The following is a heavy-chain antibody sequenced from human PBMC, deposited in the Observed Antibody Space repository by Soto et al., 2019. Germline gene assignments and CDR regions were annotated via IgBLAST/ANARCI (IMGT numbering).Heavy chain of an antibody. Sequence: QPGGSLRLSCSVSGFSFTNYAMHWVRQAPGKGLEYVSSISSNGDSTYYADSVKGRFTISRDNSKNTLYLQMSSLRIEDTAVYYCVKDRWIDYWGQGTLVTVSS. V-gene: IGHV3-64D*06. CDR2: ISSNGDST. CDR1: GFSFTNYA. CDR3: VKDRWIDY. J-gene: IGHJ4*02. D-gene: IGHD2-15*01.